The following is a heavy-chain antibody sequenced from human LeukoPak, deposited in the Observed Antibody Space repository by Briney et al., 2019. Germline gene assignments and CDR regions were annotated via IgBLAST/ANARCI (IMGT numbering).Heavy chain of an antibody. CDR1: DSALTTTGLG. J-gene: IGHJ5*02. CDR3: VESTRGRRTGSSYFAP. Sequence: SAPTLVKPTQTLTLTCSLSDSALTTTGLGVGWIRQPPGKALEWLAPIYWDDEKRYNPSLNSRVTITRDTSKTQVVLTMTDMDPVDTATYFCVESTRGRRTGSSYFAPWGHGILVTVSS. CDR2: IYWDDEK. D-gene: IGHD1-1*01. V-gene: IGHV2-5*02.